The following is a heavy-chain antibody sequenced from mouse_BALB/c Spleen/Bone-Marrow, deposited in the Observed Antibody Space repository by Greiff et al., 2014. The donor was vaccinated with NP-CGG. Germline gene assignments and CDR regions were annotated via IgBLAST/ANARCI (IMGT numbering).Heavy chain of an antibody. CDR3: AIYYYGSSYAMDY. CDR1: GYTFTDYN. D-gene: IGHD1-1*01. Sequence: VQLQQSGPELVKPGASVKIPCKASGYTFTDYNMDWVKQSHGKSLEWIGDINPNNGGTIYNQKFKGKATLTVDKSSSTAYMELRGLTSEDTAVYYCAIYYYGSSYAMDYWGQGTSVTVSS. J-gene: IGHJ4*01. V-gene: IGHV1-18*01. CDR2: INPNNGGT.